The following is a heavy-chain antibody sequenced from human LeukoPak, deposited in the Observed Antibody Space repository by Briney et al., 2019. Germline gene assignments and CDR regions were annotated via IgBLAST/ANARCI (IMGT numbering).Heavy chain of an antibody. Sequence: SETLSLTCTVSGXSISDYYWSWIRQPPGKGLDWLGYINYSGSTNYNPSLKSRVTISVDTSKNQFSLKLNSVTAADTDVYYCARRGVKGAFDIWGQGTMVTVSS. J-gene: IGHJ3*02. CDR3: ARRGVKGAFDI. V-gene: IGHV4-59*08. CDR2: INYSGST. D-gene: IGHD3-10*01. CDR1: GXSISDYY.